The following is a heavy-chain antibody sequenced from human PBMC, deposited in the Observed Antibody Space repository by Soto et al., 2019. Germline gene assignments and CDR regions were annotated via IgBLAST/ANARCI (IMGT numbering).Heavy chain of an antibody. CDR2: ISNAGCGNT. V-gene: IGHV1-3*01. Sequence: GASVEVSCKTSGYPFPSFEVHWIRQAPGQRPEWMGGISNAGCGNTKYSQKFQDRLTITGDKRATTVYMALSSLTSEDTATYYCARESNHYQDFFQNWGQGTQVTVSS. D-gene: IGHD2-2*01. CDR1: GYPFPSFE. J-gene: IGHJ4*02. CDR3: ARESNHYQDFFQN.